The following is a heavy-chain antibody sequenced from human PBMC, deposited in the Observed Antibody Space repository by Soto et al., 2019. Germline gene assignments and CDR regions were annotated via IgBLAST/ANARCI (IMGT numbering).Heavy chain of an antibody. J-gene: IGHJ4*01. Sequence: PGGSLRLSCAASGFTFSTFALHWVRQGPGRGLEWVSGITWNSGKIAYADSVKGRFTIARDDDNNSLYLQMNSLRPEDTALYYCVKDSYADFHRVLSTAEYFFDYWGHGTLVTVSS. D-gene: IGHD2-15*01. V-gene: IGHV3-9*01. CDR3: VKDSYADFHRVLSTAEYFFDY. CDR1: GFTFSTFA. CDR2: ITWNSGKI.